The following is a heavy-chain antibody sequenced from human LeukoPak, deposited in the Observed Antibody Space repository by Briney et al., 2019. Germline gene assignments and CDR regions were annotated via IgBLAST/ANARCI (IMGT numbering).Heavy chain of an antibody. CDR2: INHSGST. D-gene: IGHD3-3*01. CDR1: GGSFSGYY. V-gene: IGHV4-34*01. J-gene: IGHJ4*02. CDR3: AATPRENYDFWSGYL. Sequence: SETLSLTCAVYGGSFSGYYWSWTRQPPGKGLEWIGEINHSGSTNYNPSLKSRVTISVDTSKNQFSLKLSSVTAADTAVYYCAATPRENYDFWSGYLWGQGTLVTVSS.